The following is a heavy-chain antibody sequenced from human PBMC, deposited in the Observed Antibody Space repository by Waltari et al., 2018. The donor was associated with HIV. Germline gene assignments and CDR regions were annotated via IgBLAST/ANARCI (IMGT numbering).Heavy chain of an antibody. Sequence: EVQLVESGGGLVQPGGSLRLSCAASGFLFSNHWMTWVRQAPVRGLGGVAKINQHGSEKNYMESVKGRFTISRDNPKNSMYLQMNSLRAEETAVYYCARGWVKEMPGGYWGQGTLVTVSS. D-gene: IGHD2-2*01. CDR1: GFLFSNHW. CDR2: INQHGSEK. V-gene: IGHV3-7*01. J-gene: IGHJ4*02. CDR3: ARGWVKEMPGGY.